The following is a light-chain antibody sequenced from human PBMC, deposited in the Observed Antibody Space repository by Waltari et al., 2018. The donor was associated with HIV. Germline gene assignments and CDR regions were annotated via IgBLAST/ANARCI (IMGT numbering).Light chain of an antibody. CDR2: GQN. V-gene: IGLV1-40*01. J-gene: IGLJ2*01. CDR1: SSNIGARFD. CDR3: QSYDSSLSGSV. Sequence: SVLTQPPSVSGAPGQRVTISCTGSSSNIGARFDVPWYQQLPGTAPKLLIYGQNKRPSGVPDRFSGSKSGTSASLAITGLQAEDEADYYCQSYDSSLSGSVFGGGTKLTVL.